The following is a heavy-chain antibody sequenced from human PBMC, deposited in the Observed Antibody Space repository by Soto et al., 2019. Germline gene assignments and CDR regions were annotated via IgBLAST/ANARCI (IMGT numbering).Heavy chain of an antibody. J-gene: IGHJ4*02. CDR3: ARSYSSSSYFDY. V-gene: IGHV5-51*01. CDR1: GYSFPSYW. D-gene: IGHD6-6*01. Sequence: PGASLNISCKGSGYSFPSYWIAWVRQMPGKGLEWMGMIYPGDSDTRYSPSFQGQVTISADKSITTAYLQWSSLSASDTAMYYCARSYSSSSYFDYWGQGALVTVS. CDR2: IYPGDSDT.